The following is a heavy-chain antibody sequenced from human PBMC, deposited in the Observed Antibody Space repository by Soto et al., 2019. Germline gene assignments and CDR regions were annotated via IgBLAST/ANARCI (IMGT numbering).Heavy chain of an antibody. CDR1: GFTFSNAW. V-gene: IGHV3-15*01. D-gene: IGHD3-10*01. CDR2: IKSKTDGGTT. CDR3: TTGLAPVRGGYNYYGMDV. J-gene: IGHJ6*02. Sequence: PGGSLRLSCAASGFTFSNAWMSWVRQAPGKGLEWVGRIKSKTDGGTTDYAAPVKGRFTISRDDSKNTLYLQMNSLKTEDTAVYYCTTGLAPVRGGYNYYGMDVWGQGTTVTVSS.